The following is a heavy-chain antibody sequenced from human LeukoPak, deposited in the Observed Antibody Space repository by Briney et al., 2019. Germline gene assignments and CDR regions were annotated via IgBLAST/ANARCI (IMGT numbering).Heavy chain of an antibody. D-gene: IGHD2-15*01. CDR1: GYTFTSYY. CDR3: ARDLLCSGGSCYPDY. CDR2: INPSGGST. Sequence: ASVTVSCKASGYTFTSYYMHWVRQAPGQGLEWMGIINPSGGSTSYAQKFQGRVTMTRDMSTSTVYMELSSLRSEDTAVYYCARDLLCSGGSCYPDYWGQGTLVTVSS. J-gene: IGHJ4*02. V-gene: IGHV1-46*01.